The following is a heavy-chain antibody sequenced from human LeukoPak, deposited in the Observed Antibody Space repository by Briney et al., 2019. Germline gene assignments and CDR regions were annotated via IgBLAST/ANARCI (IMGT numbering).Heavy chain of an antibody. D-gene: IGHD1-26*01. J-gene: IGHJ6*03. Sequence: SETLSLTCAVYGGSFSGYYWSWIRQPPGKGLEWIGEIYHSGSTNYNPSLKSRVTISVDKSKNQFSLKLSSVTAADTAVYYCARVVAGGSYNYYYYYMDVWGKGTTVTISS. CDR3: ARVVAGGSYNYYYYYMDV. CDR2: IYHSGST. V-gene: IGHV4-34*01. CDR1: GGSFSGYY.